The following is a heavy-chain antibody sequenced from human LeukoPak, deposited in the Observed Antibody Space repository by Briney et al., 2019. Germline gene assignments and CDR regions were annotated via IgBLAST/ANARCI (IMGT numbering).Heavy chain of an antibody. J-gene: IGHJ3*02. CDR1: GFIFDNYN. V-gene: IGHV3-48*02. Sequence: GESLRLSCAASGFIFDNYNINWVRQAPGKGLEWLSHISSSSSVVFYADSVKGRFTIYRHNAKNSVYLQLNSLRDEDTAVYYCARDQYSRSLGAFDIWGQGTLVIVSS. CDR3: ARDQYSRSLGAFDI. D-gene: IGHD1-26*01. CDR2: ISSSSSVV.